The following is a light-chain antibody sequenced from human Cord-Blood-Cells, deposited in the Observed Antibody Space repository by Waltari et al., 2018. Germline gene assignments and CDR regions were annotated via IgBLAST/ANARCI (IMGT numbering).Light chain of an antibody. CDR2: DAS. CDR3: QQRSNWPPIT. CDR1: RSVSSY. V-gene: IGKV3-11*01. Sequence: DIVLTQSPATLSLSPGERATLSCRASRSVSSYLAWYQQKPGQAPRLLIYDASNRATGIPARFSGSGSGTDFTLTISSLEPEDFAVYYCQQRSNWPPITFGQGTRLEIK. J-gene: IGKJ5*01.